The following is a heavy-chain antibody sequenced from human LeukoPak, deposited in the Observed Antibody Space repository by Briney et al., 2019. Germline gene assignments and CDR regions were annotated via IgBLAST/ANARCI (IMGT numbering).Heavy chain of an antibody. V-gene: IGHV1-69*13. Sequence: SVKVSCKASGGTFSSYAISWVRQAPGQGLEWVGGIIPIFGTANYAQKFQGGVTTTPDESTTTAFMEWRGLRSEDTAVYYCARGSPMVTGFNWFDPWGQGTLVTVSS. D-gene: IGHD5-18*01. CDR1: GGTFSSYA. CDR3: ARGSPMVTGFNWFDP. CDR2: IIPIFGTA. J-gene: IGHJ5*02.